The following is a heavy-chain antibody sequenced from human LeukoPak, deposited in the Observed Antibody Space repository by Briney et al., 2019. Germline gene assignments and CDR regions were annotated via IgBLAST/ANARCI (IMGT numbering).Heavy chain of an antibody. V-gene: IGHV4-59*01. Sequence: SETLSLTCTVSGGSISSYYWSWIRQPPGKGLEWIGYIYYSGSTNYNPSLKSRVTISVDTSKNQFSLKLSSVTSADTAVYYCARVRYSSGWYLLAFDYWGQGTLVTVSS. D-gene: IGHD6-19*01. J-gene: IGHJ4*02. CDR3: ARVRYSSGWYLLAFDY. CDR2: IYYSGST. CDR1: GGSISSYY.